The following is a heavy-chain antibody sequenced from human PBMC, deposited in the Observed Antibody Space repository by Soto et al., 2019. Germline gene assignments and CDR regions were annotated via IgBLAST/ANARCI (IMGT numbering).Heavy chain of an antibody. CDR3: AKENYHGSGSFLDY. D-gene: IGHD3-10*01. Sequence: EGQLLESGGGLVQPGGSLRLSCAASGFTFSSYAMSWVRQAPGKGREWVSAIRGSGGSTYDADSVKGRFTISRDNSKNTKYLQMNSLRAEDTAVYYCAKENYHGSGSFLDYWGQGTLVTVSS. V-gene: IGHV3-23*01. CDR1: GFTFSSYA. J-gene: IGHJ4*02. CDR2: IRGSGGST.